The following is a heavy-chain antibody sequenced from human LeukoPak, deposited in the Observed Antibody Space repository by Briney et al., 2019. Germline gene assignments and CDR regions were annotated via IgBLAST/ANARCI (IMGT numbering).Heavy chain of an antibody. CDR1: GGSISGYY. V-gene: IGHV3-49*04. Sequence: LSLTCTVSGGSISGYYWCWVRQAPGKGLEWVGFIRSKAYGGTTEYAASVKGRFTISRDDSKSIAYLQMNSLKTEDTAVYYCTFDFGSGPFDYWGQGTLVTVSS. CDR2: IRSKAYGGTT. CDR3: TFDFGSGPFDY. D-gene: IGHD3-3*01. J-gene: IGHJ4*02.